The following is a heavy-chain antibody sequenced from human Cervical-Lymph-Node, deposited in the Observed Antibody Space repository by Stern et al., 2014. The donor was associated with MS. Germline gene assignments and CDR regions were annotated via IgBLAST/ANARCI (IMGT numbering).Heavy chain of an antibody. CDR1: GFPFSTYA. CDR3: AKDLGRGVVVVPLYGLDV. J-gene: IGHJ6*02. CDR2: ISVSGVYT. D-gene: IGHD2-2*01. V-gene: IGHV3-23*04. Sequence: EVQLVESGGGLVQPGGSLRLSCAASGFPFSTYAFSWVRQAPGQGLEWDSSISVSGVYTYYADSVKGRFTISRDNSKSMVYLEMQSLRAEDTAVYHCAKDLGRGVVVVPLYGLDVWGQGTTVTVSS.